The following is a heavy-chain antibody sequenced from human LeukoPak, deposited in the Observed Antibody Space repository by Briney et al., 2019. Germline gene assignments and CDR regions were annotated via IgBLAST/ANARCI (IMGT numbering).Heavy chain of an antibody. Sequence: ASVKVSCKASGYTFTGYYMHWVRQAPGQGLEWMGWINPNSGGTNYAQKFQGRVTMTRDTSISTAYMELSRLRSDDTAVYYCAVKRSYYAEFDYWGQGTLVTVSS. CDR1: GYTFTGYY. J-gene: IGHJ4*02. V-gene: IGHV1-2*02. CDR2: INPNSGGT. D-gene: IGHD1-26*01. CDR3: AVKRSYYAEFDY.